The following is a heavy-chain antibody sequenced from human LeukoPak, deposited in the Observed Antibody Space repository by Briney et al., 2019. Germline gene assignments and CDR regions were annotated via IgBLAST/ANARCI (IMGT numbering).Heavy chain of an antibody. CDR1: GFTFSSYG. J-gene: IGHJ6*03. D-gene: IGHD3-10*02. Sequence: GGTLRLSCAASGFTFSSYGMSWVRQAPGKGLEWVSAISGSGGSTYYADSVKGRFTISRDNSKNTLYLQMNSLRAEDTAVYYCPKDPMFYYYMDVWGKGTTVTISS. CDR2: ISGSGGST. V-gene: IGHV3-23*01. CDR3: PKDPMFYYYMDV.